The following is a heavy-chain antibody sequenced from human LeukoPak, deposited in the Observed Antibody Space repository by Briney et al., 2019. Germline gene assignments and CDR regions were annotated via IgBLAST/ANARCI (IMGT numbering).Heavy chain of an antibody. CDR3: ARDREDYFDY. CDR1: GFTFSSSA. Sequence: GGSLRLSCAASGFTFSSSAMSWVRQVPGKGLEWVSGISASGGSTSYADSVRGRFTISRDNSKNTLYLQMNSLRAEDTAVYYCARDREDYFDYWGQGTLVTVSS. CDR2: ISASGGST. J-gene: IGHJ4*02. V-gene: IGHV3-23*01.